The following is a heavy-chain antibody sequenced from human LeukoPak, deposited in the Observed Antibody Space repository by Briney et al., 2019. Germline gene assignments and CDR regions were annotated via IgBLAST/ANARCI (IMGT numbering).Heavy chain of an antibody. CDR3: ARDKSGYFGY. D-gene: IGHD3-3*01. Sequence: AGGSLRLSCPAPGFTFSGYLMHWVRQAPGKGLGWVSPISSDGRSTIYADSVKGRLTIYRDNPKNTLYLQMNSVRAEDTAVYYCARDKSGYFGYWGQGTLVTVSS. J-gene: IGHJ4*02. V-gene: IGHV3-74*01. CDR1: GFTFSGYL. CDR2: ISSDGRST.